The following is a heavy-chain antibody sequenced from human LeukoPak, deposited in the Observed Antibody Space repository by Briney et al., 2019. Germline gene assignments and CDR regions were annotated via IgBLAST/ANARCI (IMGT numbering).Heavy chain of an antibody. J-gene: IGHJ4*02. CDR1: GFTFSSYG. Sequence: GGSLRLSCAASGFTFSSYGMHWVRQAPGKGLEWVAFIRYDGSNKYYADSVKGRFTISRDNSKNTLYLQMNSLRAENTAVYYCARVDCGGDCRSTPFDYWGQGTLVTVSS. V-gene: IGHV3-30*02. CDR3: ARVDCGGDCRSTPFDY. CDR2: IRYDGSNK. D-gene: IGHD2-21*02.